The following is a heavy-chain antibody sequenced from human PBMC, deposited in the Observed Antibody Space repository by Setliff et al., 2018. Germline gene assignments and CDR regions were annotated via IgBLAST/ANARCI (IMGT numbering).Heavy chain of an antibody. J-gene: IGHJ6*03. V-gene: IGHV4-59*11. CDR3: ARMSGFLYMDV. CDR2: IYYNGNT. Sequence: SETLSLTCTVSGGSISSHYWSWIRQPPGKGLEWIGYIYYNGNTNYNPSLKSRVSISVDTSNNQFSLNLYSVTAADTAVYYCARMSGFLYMDVWGKGTTVTVSS. CDR1: GGSISSHY. D-gene: IGHD3-3*01.